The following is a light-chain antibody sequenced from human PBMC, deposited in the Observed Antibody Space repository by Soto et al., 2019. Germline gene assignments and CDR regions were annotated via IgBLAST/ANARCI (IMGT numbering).Light chain of an antibody. V-gene: IGKV1-5*01. CDR3: QQYKTYSPWT. CDR1: QSISGW. CDR2: DAS. J-gene: IGKJ1*01. Sequence: DIPMTQSPSTLSASVGDRVTITCRASQSISGWLAWYQQKPGKAPKLLIYDASNLESGVPSRFSGSGSGTEFTLTISSLQPDDFATYYCQQYKTYSPWTFGQGTKVETK.